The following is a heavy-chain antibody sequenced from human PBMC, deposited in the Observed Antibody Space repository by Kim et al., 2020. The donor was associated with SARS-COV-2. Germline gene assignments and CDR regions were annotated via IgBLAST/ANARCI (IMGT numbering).Heavy chain of an antibody. CDR2: VNTEIGFT. V-gene: IGHV1-3*04. Sequence: ASVKVSCKASGYTFTDHAIHWLRQAPGQSLEWPGWVNTEIGFTKYSQNFQGRDSFTRDTSASTTYMVMSLRSGDTAVFYCARDFPSHLTGIFSYYYYMDV. D-gene: IGHD1-1*01. CDR3: ARDFPSHLTGIFSYYYYMDV. J-gene: IGHJ6*03. CDR1: GYTFTDHA.